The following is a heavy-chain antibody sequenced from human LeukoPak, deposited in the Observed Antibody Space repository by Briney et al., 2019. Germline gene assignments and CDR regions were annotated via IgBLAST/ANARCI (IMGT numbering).Heavy chain of an antibody. CDR2: IYYGGST. D-gene: IGHD3-9*01. J-gene: IGHJ6*03. Sequence: PSETLSLTCTVSGGSISSSSYYWGWIRQPPGKGLEWIGSIYYGGSTYYHPSLKSRVTISVDTSKNQFSLKLSSVTAADTAVYYCARESTYYDIMDYMDVWGKGTTVTVSS. CDR3: ARESTYYDIMDYMDV. CDR1: GGSISSSSYY. V-gene: IGHV4-39*07.